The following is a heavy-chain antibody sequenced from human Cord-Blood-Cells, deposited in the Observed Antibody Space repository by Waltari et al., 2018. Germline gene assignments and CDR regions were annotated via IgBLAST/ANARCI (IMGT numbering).Heavy chain of an antibody. D-gene: IGHD1-26*01. CDR2: INHRGST. CDR1: GGSFSGYY. J-gene: IGHJ4*02. V-gene: IGHV4-34*01. CDR3: ARPGGSYFDY. Sequence: QVQLQQWGAGLLKPSETLSLTCAVYGGSFSGYYCSWIHQPPGKGLEWIGEINHRGSTNYNPSLKSRVTISVDTSKNQFSLKLSSVTAADTAVYYCARPGGSYFDYWGQGTLVTVSS.